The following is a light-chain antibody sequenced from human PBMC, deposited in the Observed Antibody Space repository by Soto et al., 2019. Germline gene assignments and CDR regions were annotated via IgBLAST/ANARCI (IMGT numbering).Light chain of an antibody. V-gene: IGKV3-11*01. J-gene: IGKJ3*01. CDR1: QSVSSY. CDR2: DAS. CDR3: QQRT. Sequence: EIVLTQSPATLSLSPGERATLSCRASQSVSSYFAWYQQKPGQAPRLLIYDASNRATGIPARFSGSGSGTDFTLTISSLEPEDFAVYYCQQRTFGPGTKVDIK.